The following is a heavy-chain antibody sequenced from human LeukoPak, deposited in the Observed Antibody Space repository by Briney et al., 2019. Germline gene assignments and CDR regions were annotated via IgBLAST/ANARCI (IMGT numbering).Heavy chain of an antibody. D-gene: IGHD4-17*01. CDR2: IKQDGSEK. Sequence: GGSLRLSCAASGFTFSSYWMSWVRQAPGKGLEWVANIKQDGSEKYYVDSVKVRFTISRDNAKNPLYLQMNSLRAEDTAVYYCARDRLHYGEYEKTFDYWGQGTLVTVSS. V-gene: IGHV3-7*01. CDR3: ARDRLHYGEYEKTFDY. J-gene: IGHJ4*02. CDR1: GFTFSSYW.